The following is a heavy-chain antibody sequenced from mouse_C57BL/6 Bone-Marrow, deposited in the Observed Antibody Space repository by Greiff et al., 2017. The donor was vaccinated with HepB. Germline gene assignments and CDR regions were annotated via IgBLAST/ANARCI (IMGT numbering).Heavy chain of an antibody. J-gene: IGHJ2*01. CDR2: IRSKSSNYAT. CDR3: VREGDYDGDFDY. V-gene: IGHV10-3*01. D-gene: IGHD2-4*01. CDR1: GFTFNTYA. Sequence: EVKLVESGGGLVQPKGSLKLSCAASGFTFNTYAMHWVRQAPGKGLEWVARIRSKSSNYATYYADSVKDRFNISRDDSQSMLYMQMNNLKTEDTAMYYCVREGDYDGDFDYWGQGTTLTVSS.